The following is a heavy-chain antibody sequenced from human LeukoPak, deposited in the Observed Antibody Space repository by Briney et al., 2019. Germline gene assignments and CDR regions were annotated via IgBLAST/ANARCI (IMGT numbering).Heavy chain of an antibody. J-gene: IGHJ4*02. D-gene: IGHD1-26*01. Sequence: PGGYLRLYCAASGFTFDDYAMHWVRQATGKGLEWVSGISWNSGSIGYADSVKGRFTISRDNAKNSLYLQMNSLRAEDTALYYCVKDRNSGSYTFFDYWGQGTLVTVSS. CDR2: ISWNSGSI. CDR1: GFTFDDYA. V-gene: IGHV3-9*01. CDR3: VKDRNSGSYTFFDY.